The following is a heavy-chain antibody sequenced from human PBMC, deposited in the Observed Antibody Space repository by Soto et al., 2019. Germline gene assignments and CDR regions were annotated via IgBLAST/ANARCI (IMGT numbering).Heavy chain of an antibody. Sequence: QVQLVQSGAEVKKPGSSVKVSCKASGGTFSSYAISWVRQAPGQGLEWMGGIIPIFGTANYVQKFQGRVTGTADESTRPAYRERSSVRSEDTTVYYGAIRTYDIPLEQLFDPWGQGTLVTVSS. J-gene: IGHJ5*02. CDR3: AIRTYDIPLEQLFDP. CDR2: IIPIFGTA. CDR1: GGTFSSYA. V-gene: IGHV1-69*01. D-gene: IGHD3-9*01.